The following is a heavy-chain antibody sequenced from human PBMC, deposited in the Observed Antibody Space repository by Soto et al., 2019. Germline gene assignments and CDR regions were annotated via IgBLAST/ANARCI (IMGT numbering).Heavy chain of an antibody. Sequence: GALRLSCAASWFTVSSNYMSWVRQAPGKGLEWVSVIYSGGSTYYADSVKGRFTISRDNSKNTLYLQMNSLRAEDTAVYYCARLPGQGHYSFDYWGQGTLVTVSS. CDR1: WFTVSSNY. D-gene: IGHD3-10*01. CDR3: ARLPGQGHYSFDY. J-gene: IGHJ4*02. CDR2: IYSGGST. V-gene: IGHV3-53*01.